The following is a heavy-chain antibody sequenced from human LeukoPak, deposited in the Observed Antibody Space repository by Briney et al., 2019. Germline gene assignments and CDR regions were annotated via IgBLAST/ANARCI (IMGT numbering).Heavy chain of an antibody. J-gene: IGHJ4*02. CDR1: GFTFSLRA. CDR2: IGSSET. D-gene: IGHD7-27*01. Sequence: GWSLRLSCVASGFTFSLRAMSWVRQAPGKGLKWVASIGSSETFYADSVQGRFTVSRDNSQNTLYLQLNSLRVEDTAVYYCAKDATPGNSIWDSFAGWGQGTLVTVSS. V-gene: IGHV3-23*01. CDR3: AKDATPGNSIWDSFAG.